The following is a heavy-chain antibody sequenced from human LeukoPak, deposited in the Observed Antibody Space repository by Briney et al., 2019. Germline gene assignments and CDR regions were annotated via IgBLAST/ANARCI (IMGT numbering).Heavy chain of an antibody. CDR1: GGSINSYY. V-gene: IGHV4-59*01. CDR3: ARDTSGYRRGSFDY. CDR2: IYYSGST. J-gene: IGHJ4*02. Sequence: SETLSLTCTVSGGSINSYYWSRIRQPPGKGLEWIGYIYYSGSTNYNPSLKSRVTISLDTSNNQFSLKLSSVTAADTAVYYCARDTSGYRRGSFDYWGQGTLVTVSS. D-gene: IGHD3-22*01.